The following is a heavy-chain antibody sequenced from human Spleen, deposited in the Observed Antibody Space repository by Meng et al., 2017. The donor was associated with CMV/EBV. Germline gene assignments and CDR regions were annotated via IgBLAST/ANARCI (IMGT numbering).Heavy chain of an antibody. V-gene: IGHV6-1*01. J-gene: IGHJ4*02. D-gene: IGHD6-19*01. CDR3: ASDGSGWFYFDN. CDR2: TYYRSKWFY. CDR1: AANVSSNTGA. Sequence: AANVSSNTGAWNWIRQSPSRGLEWLGRTYYRSKWFYDYAESVKSRIKINPDASKNQFSLQLNSVTLDDTAVYYCASDGSGWFYFDNWGRGTLVTVSS.